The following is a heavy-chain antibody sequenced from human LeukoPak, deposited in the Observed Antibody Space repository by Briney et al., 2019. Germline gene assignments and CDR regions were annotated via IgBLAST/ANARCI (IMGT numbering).Heavy chain of an antibody. CDR2: IKQDGSEK. J-gene: IGHJ4*02. CDR1: GFTFSSYW. CDR3: ARGDYGSGSYGFDY. D-gene: IGHD3-10*01. V-gene: IGHV3-7*03. Sequence: GGSLRLSCAASGFTFSSYWMSWVRQAPGKGPEWVANIKQDGSEKYYVDSVKGRFTISRDNAKNSLYLQMNSLRAEDTAVYYCARGDYGSGSYGFDYWGQGTLVTVSS.